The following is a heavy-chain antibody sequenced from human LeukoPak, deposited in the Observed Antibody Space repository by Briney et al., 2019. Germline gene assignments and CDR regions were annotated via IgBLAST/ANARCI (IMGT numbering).Heavy chain of an antibody. CDR1: GFTFSSYS. CDR2: ISSSSSYI. V-gene: IGHV3-21*01. CDR3: ARDSTLKWELRSVNAFDI. D-gene: IGHD1-26*01. Sequence: GGSLRLSCAASGFTFSSYSINWVRQAPGKGLEWVSSISSSSSYIYYADSVKGRFTISRDNAKNSLYLQMNSLRAEDTAVYYCARDSTLKWELRSVNAFDIWGQGTMVTVSS. J-gene: IGHJ3*02.